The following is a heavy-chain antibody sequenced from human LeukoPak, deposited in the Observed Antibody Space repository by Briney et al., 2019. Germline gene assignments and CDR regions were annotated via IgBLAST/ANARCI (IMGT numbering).Heavy chain of an antibody. CDR1: GGSISSYY. V-gene: IGHV4-59*01. J-gene: IGHJ3*02. Sequence: SETLSLTCTVSGGSISSYYWSWIRQPPGKGLEWIGYIYYSGSTNYNPSLKSRVTISVDTSKNQFSLKLSSVTAADTAVYYCARPGGYSWIDAFDIWGQGTMVTVSS. CDR3: ARPGGYSWIDAFDI. D-gene: IGHD5-12*01. CDR2: IYYSGST.